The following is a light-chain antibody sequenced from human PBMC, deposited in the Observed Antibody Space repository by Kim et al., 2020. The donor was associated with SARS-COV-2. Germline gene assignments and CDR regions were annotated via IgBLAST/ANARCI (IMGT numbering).Light chain of an antibody. CDR1: QSISTW. Sequence: DIQMTQSSSTLPSSVGDRVTISCRASQSISTWLAWYQQKPGKAPKLLIYKTSTLESGVPSRFSGSGSGTEFTLTISSLQPDDLATYYCQQYGSYILTFGPGTKVDIK. CDR2: KTS. CDR3: QQYGSYILT. J-gene: IGKJ3*01. V-gene: IGKV1-5*03.